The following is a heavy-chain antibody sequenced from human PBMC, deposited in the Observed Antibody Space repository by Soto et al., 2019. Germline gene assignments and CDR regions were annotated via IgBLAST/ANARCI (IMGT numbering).Heavy chain of an antibody. V-gene: IGHV4-31*03. J-gene: IGHJ4*02. CDR1: GGSISSGDYY. CDR2: IYYSGSA. CDR3: ARDASCNWHYFDY. Sequence: PSETLSLTCIVSGGSISSGDYYWSWIRQHPGKGLEWIGYIYYSGSAYYNPSLKSRVSMSVDTSKNQFSLKLSSVTAADTAIYFCARDASCNWHYFDYWGQGTLVTVSS. D-gene: IGHD2-2*01.